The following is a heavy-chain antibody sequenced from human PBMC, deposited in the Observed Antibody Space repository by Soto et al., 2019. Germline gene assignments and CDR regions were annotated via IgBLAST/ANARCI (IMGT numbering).Heavy chain of an antibody. CDR3: TSSYSTSSSPDY. V-gene: IGHV4-59*01. J-gene: IGHJ4*02. CDR1: GGAMINYY. Sequence: SETLSLTCSVSGGAMINYYCNCIRHPPGRGREWIVYVYHSGSTNYNPSLKSRVSMSVDVSRNHFSLTLHSVTAADTAVYFCTSSYSTSSSPDYWGQGTLVTVSS. CDR2: VYHSGST. D-gene: IGHD6-6*01.